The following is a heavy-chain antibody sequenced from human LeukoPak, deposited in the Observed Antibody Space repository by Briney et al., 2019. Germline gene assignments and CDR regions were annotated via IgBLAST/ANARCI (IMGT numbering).Heavy chain of an antibody. CDR2: ITRSGSNL. V-gene: IGHV3-21*01. J-gene: IGHJ4*02. CDR1: GFTFTSSD. Sequence: GGSLRLSCVASGFTFTSSDFNWIRQAPGKGLEWLSTITRSGSNLYYADSVKGRFTTSRDDAKDSVYLQMESLRVEDTAIYYCARNFDSWGQGTLVTFSS. CDR3: ARNFDS.